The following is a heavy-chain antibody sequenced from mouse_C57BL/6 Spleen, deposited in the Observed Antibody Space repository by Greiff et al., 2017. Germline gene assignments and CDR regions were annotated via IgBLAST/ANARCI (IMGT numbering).Heavy chain of an antibody. D-gene: IGHD1-1*01. V-gene: IGHV1-42*01. CDR2: INPSPGGT. CDR3: AREITTVGARSTWFAY. J-gene: IGHJ3*01. CDR1: GYSFTGYY. Sequence: EVQLQPSGPELVKPGASVKISCKASGYSFTGYYMNWVKQSPEKSLAWIGEINPSPGGTTYNQKFKAKGPLTVDKSSSTAYMQLKSLTSEDSAVYYCAREITTVGARSTWFAYWGQGTLVTVAA.